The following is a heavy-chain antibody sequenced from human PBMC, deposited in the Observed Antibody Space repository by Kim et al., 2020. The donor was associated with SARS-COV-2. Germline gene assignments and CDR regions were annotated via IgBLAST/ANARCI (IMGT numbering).Heavy chain of an antibody. J-gene: IGHJ6*02. V-gene: IGHV4-39*01. CDR2: IYYSGST. Sequence: SETLSLTCTVSGGSISGDTYYWGWIRQPPGKGLEWIGTIYYSGSTYYNPSLKSRLTISVDTSKNQFSLNLSSVTAADTTVYYCARCHRFYGMDVWGQGTTVTVSS. CDR3: ARCHRFYGMDV. CDR1: GGSISGDTYY.